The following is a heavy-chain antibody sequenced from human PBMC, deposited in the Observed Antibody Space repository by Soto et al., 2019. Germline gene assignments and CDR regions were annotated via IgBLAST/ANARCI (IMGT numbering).Heavy chain of an antibody. CDR1: GGSISSYY. Sequence: QVQLQESGPGLVKPSETLSLTCNVSGGSISSYYWSWIRQPPGKGLEWIVYTYYSGSTNYNLSLKSPVTIAVDASKNQLSLKLSSVTSADAAAYDCARGGWRLIDYWGQGTLVTVSS. CDR2: TYYSGST. V-gene: IGHV4-59*08. D-gene: IGHD2-21*02. J-gene: IGHJ4*02. CDR3: ARGGWRLIDY.